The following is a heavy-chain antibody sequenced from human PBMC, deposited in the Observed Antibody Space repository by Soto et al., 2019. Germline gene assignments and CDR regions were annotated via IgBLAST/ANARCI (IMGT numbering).Heavy chain of an antibody. Sequence: EVQLLESGGGLVQPGGSLRLACAASGFTFSSYAMSWVRQAPGKGLEWVSAISGSGGTTYYADSVEGRFTISRDNTKNTLYLQMSGLRAEDTAVYSCAKSGVVAATRFPPGYFQHWGRGTRVTVSS. D-gene: IGHD2-15*01. J-gene: IGHJ1*01. CDR1: GFTFSSYA. CDR3: AKSGVVAATRFPPGYFQH. V-gene: IGHV3-23*01. CDR2: ISGSGGTT.